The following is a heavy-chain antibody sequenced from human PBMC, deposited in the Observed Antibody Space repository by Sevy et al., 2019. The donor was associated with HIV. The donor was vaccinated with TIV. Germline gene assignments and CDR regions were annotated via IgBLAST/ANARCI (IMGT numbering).Heavy chain of an antibody. J-gene: IGHJ4*02. CDR2: IIPIFGTA. Sequence: ASVKVSCKASGGTFSSYAISWVRQAPGQGLEWMGGIIPIFGTANYAQKFQGRVTITADESMSTAYMELSSLRSEDTAVYYCARDRTRGSSGYYFYYFDYWGQGTLVTVSS. CDR1: GGTFSSYA. D-gene: IGHD3-22*01. CDR3: ARDRTRGSSGYYFYYFDY. V-gene: IGHV1-69*13.